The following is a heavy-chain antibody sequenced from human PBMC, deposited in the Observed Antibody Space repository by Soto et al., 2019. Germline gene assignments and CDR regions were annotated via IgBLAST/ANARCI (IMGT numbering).Heavy chain of an antibody. Sequence: GGSLRLSCAASGFTFSSYSMNWVRQAPGKGLEWVSSISSSSSYIYYADSVKGRFTISRDNAKNSLYLQMNSLRAEDTAVYYCARWVVAAGVYYYGMDVWGQGTTVTVSS. CDR2: ISSSSSYI. CDR1: GFTFSSYS. CDR3: ARWVVAAGVYYYGMDV. J-gene: IGHJ6*02. D-gene: IGHD2-15*01. V-gene: IGHV3-21*01.